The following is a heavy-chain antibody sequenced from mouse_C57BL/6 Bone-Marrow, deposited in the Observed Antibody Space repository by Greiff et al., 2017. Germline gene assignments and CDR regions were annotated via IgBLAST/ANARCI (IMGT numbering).Heavy chain of an antibody. CDR3: ARWRSRDYRFAY. V-gene: IGHV1-18*01. CDR1: GYTFTDYN. CDR2: INPNNGGT. J-gene: IGHJ3*01. D-gene: IGHD2-4*01. Sequence: EVQLQQSGPELVKPGASVKIPCKASGYTFTDYNMDWVKQSHGKSLEWIGDINPNNGGTIYNQKFKGKATLTVDKSSSTAYMELRSLTSEDTAVYYCARWRSRDYRFAYWGQGTLVTVSA.